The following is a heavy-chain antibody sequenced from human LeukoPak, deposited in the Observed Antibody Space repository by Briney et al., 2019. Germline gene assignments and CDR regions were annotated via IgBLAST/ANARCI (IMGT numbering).Heavy chain of an antibody. V-gene: IGHV3-9*01. CDR1: GFTFTDYA. CDR3: TRDMRPGGADV. J-gene: IGHJ6*02. CDR2: ILWNGGET. D-gene: IGHD4-17*01. Sequence: GGSLRLSCSISGFTFTDYAVHWVRQVPGKGLEWVSGILWNGGETGYADSVKGRFTISRDKVKNFLYLQMNSLGVEDTALYFCTRDMRPGGADVWGQGTTVTVSS.